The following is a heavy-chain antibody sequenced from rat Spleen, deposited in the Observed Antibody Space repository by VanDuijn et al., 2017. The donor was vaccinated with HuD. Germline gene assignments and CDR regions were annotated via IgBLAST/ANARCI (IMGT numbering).Heavy chain of an antibody. J-gene: IGHJ1*01. CDR1: GFTFSNYG. D-gene: IGHD1-10*01. CDR3: TRDEGGYNNLPHEYFDF. Sequence: EVQLVESGGGLVQPGRSLKLSCAASGFTFSNYGMAWVRQAPTKGLEWVATISYDGSSTYYRDSVKGRFTISRDNAKSTLYLQMDSLRSEDTATYYCTRDEGGYNNLPHEYFDFWGPGTMVTVSS. CDR2: ISYDGSST. V-gene: IGHV5-29*01.